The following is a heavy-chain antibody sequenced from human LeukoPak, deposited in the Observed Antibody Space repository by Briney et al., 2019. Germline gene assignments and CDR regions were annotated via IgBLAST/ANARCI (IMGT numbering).Heavy chain of an antibody. V-gene: IGHV1-2*02. D-gene: IGHD3-10*01. J-gene: IGHJ4*02. Sequence: ASVKVSCKSSGYTFTGYYMHWVRQPPAQGLEWMGWINTNSGGTNYAQKFQGRVTMTRDTSISTAYMELSRLRSDDTAVYYCARVRNYYGSALFDYWGEGTLVTVSS. CDR1: GYTFTGYY. CDR2: INTNSGGT. CDR3: ARVRNYYGSALFDY.